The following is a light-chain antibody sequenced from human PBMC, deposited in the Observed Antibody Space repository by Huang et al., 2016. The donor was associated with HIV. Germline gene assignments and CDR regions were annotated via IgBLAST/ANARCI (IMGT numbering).Light chain of an antibody. V-gene: IGKV3-15*01. CDR1: HNMSIN. CDR3: QQYNKWPPWT. Sequence: EIVMTQSPGTLSVSPGERATLSCRASHNMSINLAWYQQKPGQSPRLLILGASTRAAGVPARFSGGWSATDFTLPISSLQSEDFAIYYCQQYNKWPPWTFGHGTKVEIK. CDR2: GAS. J-gene: IGKJ1*01.